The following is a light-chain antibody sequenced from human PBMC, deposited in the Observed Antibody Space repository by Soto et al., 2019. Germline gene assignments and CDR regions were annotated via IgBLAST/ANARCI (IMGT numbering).Light chain of an antibody. CDR1: QSVSSK. CDR3: QQRSNWPPT. J-gene: IGKJ5*01. CDR2: FAS. V-gene: IGKV3-11*01. Sequence: EIVLTQSPVTLSLSPGGRATLSCRASQSVSSKLAWFQQKPGQAPRLLIYFASTRATGIPARFSGSGSGTDFTLTISSLEPEDFAVYYCQQRSNWPPTFGQGTRLEIK.